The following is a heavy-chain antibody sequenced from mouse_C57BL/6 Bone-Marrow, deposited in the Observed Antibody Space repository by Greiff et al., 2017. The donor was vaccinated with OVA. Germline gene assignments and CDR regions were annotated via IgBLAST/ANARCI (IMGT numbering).Heavy chain of an antibody. V-gene: IGHV5-6*01. CDR3: GRRRVLCLYYFDD. CDR2: ISSGGSYT. J-gene: IGHJ2*01. CDR1: GFTFSSYG. D-gene: IGHD1-1*02. Sequence: EVQLQESGGDLVKPGGSLKLSCAASGFTFSSYGMSWVRQTPDKRLEWVATISSGGSYTYYPDSVKGRFTISRDNAKNTLYLQMSSLKSEDAAMYYCGRRRVLCLYYFDDWGPGTTLTVSS.